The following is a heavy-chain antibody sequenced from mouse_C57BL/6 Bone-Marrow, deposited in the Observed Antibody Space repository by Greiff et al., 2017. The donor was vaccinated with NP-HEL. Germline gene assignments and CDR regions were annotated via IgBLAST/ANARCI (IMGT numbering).Heavy chain of an antibody. CDR3: ARDGLTTAPEYFDY. CDR2: ISDGGSYT. CDR1: GFTFSSYA. V-gene: IGHV5-4*01. Sequence: EVQRVESGGGLVKPGGSLKLSCAASGFTFSSYAMSWVRQTPEKRLEWVATISDGGSYTYYPDNVTGRFTISRDNAKNNLYLQMSHLKSEDTAMYYCARDGLTTAPEYFDYWGQGTTLTVSS. J-gene: IGHJ2*01. D-gene: IGHD1-2*01.